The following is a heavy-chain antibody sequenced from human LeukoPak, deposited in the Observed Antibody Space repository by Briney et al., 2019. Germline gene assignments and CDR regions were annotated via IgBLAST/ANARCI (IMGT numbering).Heavy chain of an antibody. CDR1: GYSLSELS. J-gene: IGHJ5*01. V-gene: IGHV1-24*01. CDR2: FDPGDDET. D-gene: IGHD1-26*01. Sequence: GASVKVSCKVSGYSLSELSTHWVRQAPGQGLEWMGGFDPGDDETIYAQKFQGRVTMTEDTSTDTAYLELSSLRSEDTAAYFCATEKDLLLDSWGQGTPVTVSS. CDR3: ATEKDLLLDS.